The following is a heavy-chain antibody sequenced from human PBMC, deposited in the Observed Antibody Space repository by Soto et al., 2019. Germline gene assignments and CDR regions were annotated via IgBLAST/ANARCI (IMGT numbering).Heavy chain of an antibody. CDR3: ARDRFHLYRDYSSMDV. CDR2: IKQDGSEK. J-gene: IGHJ6*02. D-gene: IGHD3-3*01. CDR1: GFTFSSYW. V-gene: IGHV3-7*01. Sequence: GGSLRLSCAASGFTFSSYWMSWVRQAPGKGLEWVANIKQDGSEKYYVDSVKGRFTISRDNAKNSLYLQMNSLRAEDTAVYYCARDRFHLYRDYSSMDVWGQGTTVTVSS.